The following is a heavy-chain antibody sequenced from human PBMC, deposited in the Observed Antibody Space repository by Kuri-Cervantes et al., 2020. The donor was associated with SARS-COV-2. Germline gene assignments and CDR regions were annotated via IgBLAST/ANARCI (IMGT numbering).Heavy chain of an antibody. CDR3: ARGGRRYSSSQNKHNWFDP. Sequence: ASVKVSCKASGYTFTGYYRHWVRQAPGQGLEWMGWINPNSGGTNYAQKFQGRVTMTRDTSISTAYMELSRLRSDDTAVYYCARGGRRYSSSQNKHNWFDPWGQGTLVTVSS. D-gene: IGHD6-6*01. CDR1: GYTFTGYY. J-gene: IGHJ5*02. CDR2: INPNSGGT. V-gene: IGHV1-2*02.